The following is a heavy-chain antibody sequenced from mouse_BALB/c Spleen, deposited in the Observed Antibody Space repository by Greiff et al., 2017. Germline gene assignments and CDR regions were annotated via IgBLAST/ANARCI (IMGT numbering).Heavy chain of an antibody. CDR3: TRYGNSLNY. CDR1: GFTFSSFG. V-gene: IGHV5-17*02. J-gene: IGHJ2*01. Sequence: EVMLVESGGGLVQPGGSRKLSCAASGFTFSSFGMHWVRQAPEKGLEWVAYISSGSSTIYYADTVKGRFTISRDNPKNTLFLQMTSLRSEDTAMYYSTRYGNSLNYWGQGTTLPVSS. CDR2: ISSGSSTI. D-gene: IGHD2-1*01.